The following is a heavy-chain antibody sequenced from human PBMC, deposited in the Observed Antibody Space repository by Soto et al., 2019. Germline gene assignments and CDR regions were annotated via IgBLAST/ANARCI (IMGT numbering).Heavy chain of an antibody. CDR3: ARDLFIGGWFDP. CDR1: GASISSGDFY. V-gene: IGHV4-30-4*01. CDR2: IFYSGTT. D-gene: IGHD3-16*01. J-gene: IGHJ5*02. Sequence: PSETLSLTCTVSGASISSGDFYWSWIRQPPGKGLEWIGYIFYSGTTSYNPSLKSRLTISVDTSKNHFSLKLRSVTAADTAVYYCARDLFIGGWFDPWGQGTLVTVSS.